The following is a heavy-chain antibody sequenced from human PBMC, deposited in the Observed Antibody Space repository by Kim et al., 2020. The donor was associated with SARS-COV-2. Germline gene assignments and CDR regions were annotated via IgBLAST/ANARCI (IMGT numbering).Heavy chain of an antibody. V-gene: IGHV3-64D*06. CDR1: GFTFSSYA. Sequence: GGSLRLSCSASGFTFSSYAMHWVRQAPGKGLEYVSAISSNGGSTYYADSVKGRFTISRDNSKNTLYLQMSSLRAEDTAVYYCVKGYSYGLDGHYFDYWGQGTLVTVSS. CDR3: VKGYSYGLDGHYFDY. J-gene: IGHJ4*02. D-gene: IGHD5-18*01. CDR2: ISSNGGST.